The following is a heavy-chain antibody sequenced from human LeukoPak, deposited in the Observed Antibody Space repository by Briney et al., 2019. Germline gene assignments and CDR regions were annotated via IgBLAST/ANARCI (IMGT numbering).Heavy chain of an antibody. CDR2: ISSSSSTK. CDR1: GFTFSSYS. CDR3: ARDRPTTH. Sequence: GGSLRLSCAASGFTFSSYSMNWVRQAPGKGLEWVSYISSSSSTKYYADSVKGRFTVSRDNAKNSLYPQMNSLRAEDTAVYYCARDRPTTHWGQGTLVTVSS. J-gene: IGHJ4*02. D-gene: IGHD4-17*01. V-gene: IGHV3-48*01.